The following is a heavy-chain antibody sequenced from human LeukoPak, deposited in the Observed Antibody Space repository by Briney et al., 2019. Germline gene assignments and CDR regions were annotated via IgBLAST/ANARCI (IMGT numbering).Heavy chain of an antibody. V-gene: IGHV1-8*01. Sequence: PGGSLRLSCAASGYTFTSYDINWVRQATGQGLEWMGWMNPNSGNTGYAQKFQGRVTMTRNTSISTAYMELSSLRSEDTAVYYCARAEKTDRYGYGNYYFYMDVWGKGTTVTISS. CDR1: GYTFTSYD. CDR2: MNPNSGNT. J-gene: IGHJ6*03. CDR3: ARAEKTDRYGYGNYYFYMDV. D-gene: IGHD5-18*01.